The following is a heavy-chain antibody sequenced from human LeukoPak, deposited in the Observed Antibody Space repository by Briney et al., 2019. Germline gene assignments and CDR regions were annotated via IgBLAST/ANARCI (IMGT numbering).Heavy chain of an antibody. CDR3: ARVRSLDGDDFWSGYYYYYYYMDV. J-gene: IGHJ6*03. V-gene: IGHV3-74*01. D-gene: IGHD3-3*01. CDR2: ISPDGSTT. Sequence: PGGSLRLSCAASGFTFSNYWVHWVRQAPGRGLVWVSRISPDGSTTNYADSVKGRFTISRDNAKNSLYLQMNSLRAEDTAVYYCARVRSLDGDDFWSGYYYYYYYMDVWGKGTTVTVSS. CDR1: GFTFSNYW.